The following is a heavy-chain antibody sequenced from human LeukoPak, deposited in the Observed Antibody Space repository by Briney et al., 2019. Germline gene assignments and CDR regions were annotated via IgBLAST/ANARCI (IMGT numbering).Heavy chain of an antibody. J-gene: IGHJ4*02. D-gene: IGHD3-10*01. Sequence: ASVKVSCKASGYTFTSYDINWVRQATGQGLEWMGWISAYNGNTNYAQKLQGRVTMTTDTSTSTAYMELRSLRSDDTAVYYCARDPHVRGITKALGYWGQGTLVTVSS. CDR3: ARDPHVRGITKALGY. V-gene: IGHV1-18*01. CDR1: GYTFTSYD. CDR2: ISAYNGNT.